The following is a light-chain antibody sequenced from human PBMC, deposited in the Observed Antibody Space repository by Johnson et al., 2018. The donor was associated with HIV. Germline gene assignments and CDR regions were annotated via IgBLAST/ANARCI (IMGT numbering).Light chain of an antibody. CDR2: ENN. Sequence: SVLTQPPSVSAAPGQKVTISCSGISSNIGNNYVSWYQQLPGTAPKLLIYENNKRPSGIPDRFSGSKSGTSATLGITGLQTGDAADYYCGTWDSSLSAGGVFGTGTKVTVL. V-gene: IGLV1-51*02. CDR1: SSNIGNNY. J-gene: IGLJ1*01. CDR3: GTWDSSLSAGGV.